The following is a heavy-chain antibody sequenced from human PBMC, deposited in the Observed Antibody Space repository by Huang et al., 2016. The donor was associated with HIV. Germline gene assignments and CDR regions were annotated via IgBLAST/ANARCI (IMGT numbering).Heavy chain of an antibody. D-gene: IGHD3-16*01. CDR3: AREIMISFGGPFDP. V-gene: IGHV4-34*02. Sequence: QVQLQQWGAGLLKPSETLSLTCAVYGGSLNGYYWNWIRQSPGKGLEWIGEISPAGTTTYSPSLKSRVYMSMDKSKNQFSLHLRSVTAADTAVYYCAREIMISFGGPFDPWGHGNLVTVSS. J-gene: IGHJ5*02. CDR2: ISPAGTT. CDR1: GGSLNGYY.